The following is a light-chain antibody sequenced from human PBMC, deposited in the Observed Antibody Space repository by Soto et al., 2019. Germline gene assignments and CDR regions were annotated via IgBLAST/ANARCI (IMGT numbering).Light chain of an antibody. Sequence: MTQSPATLSLSPGEKATLSCRASQTISKDLAWYQQKPGQAPRLLIYDASNRATGIPARFSGSGSGTDFTLTISSLEPEDFAVYYCQQRSNWPPLTFGGGTKVDIK. CDR2: DAS. J-gene: IGKJ4*01. CDR3: QQRSNWPPLT. CDR1: QTISKD. V-gene: IGKV3-11*01.